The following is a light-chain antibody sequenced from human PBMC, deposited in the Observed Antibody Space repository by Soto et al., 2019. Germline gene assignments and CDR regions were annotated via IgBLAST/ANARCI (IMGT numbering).Light chain of an antibody. Sequence: DSQMTQFPSTLSASVGDRVTITSRASQSISPWLAWYQQKPGKAPKILISKASTLQSGVPPRFSGSGSGTEFTLTISSLQPADFATYYCQQYERYPMTFGGGTKVEIK. V-gene: IGKV1-5*03. CDR2: KAS. CDR1: QSISPW. J-gene: IGKJ4*01. CDR3: QQYERYPMT.